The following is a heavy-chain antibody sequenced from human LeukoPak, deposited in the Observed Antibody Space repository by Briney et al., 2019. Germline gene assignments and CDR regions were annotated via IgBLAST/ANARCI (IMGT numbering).Heavy chain of an antibody. J-gene: IGHJ4*02. CDR1: GFTFSFYG. V-gene: IGHV3-30*18. D-gene: IGHD3-10*01. Sequence: GGSLRLSCVASGFTFSFYGMHWARQAPGKGLEWVAVISYDGSNKYYADSVKGRFTISRDNSKNTLYLQMNSLGAEDTAVYYCAKAWGYYGSRSLQYYFDYWGQGTLVTVSS. CDR3: AKAWGYYGSRSLQYYFDY. CDR2: ISYDGSNK.